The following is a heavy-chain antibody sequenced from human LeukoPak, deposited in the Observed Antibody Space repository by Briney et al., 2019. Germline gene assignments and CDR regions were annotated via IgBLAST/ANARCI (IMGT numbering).Heavy chain of an antibody. CDR3: AVVVPAAQALLDP. V-gene: IGHV1-2*02. J-gene: IGHJ5*02. D-gene: IGHD2-2*01. CDR1: GYTFTGYY. Sequence: ASVKVSCKASGYTFTGYYMHWVRQAPGQGLEWMGWINPNSGGTNYAQKFQGRVTMTRDTSISTAYMELSRLRSDDTAVYYCAVVVPAAQALLDPWGQGTLVTVSS. CDR2: INPNSGGT.